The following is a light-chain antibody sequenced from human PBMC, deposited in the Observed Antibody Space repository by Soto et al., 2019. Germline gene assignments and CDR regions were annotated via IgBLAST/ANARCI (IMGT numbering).Light chain of an antibody. J-gene: IGKJ4*01. CDR1: QSISSY. Sequence: DIQMTQSPSSLSASVGDRVTITCRASQSISSYLNWYQQKPGKAPKLLIYAASSLQSGVPSRFSGSGSGTDFTLTISSLQPEDVAIYYCQQANIFPLTFGGGTKVDI. CDR2: AAS. CDR3: QQANIFPLT. V-gene: IGKV1-39*01.